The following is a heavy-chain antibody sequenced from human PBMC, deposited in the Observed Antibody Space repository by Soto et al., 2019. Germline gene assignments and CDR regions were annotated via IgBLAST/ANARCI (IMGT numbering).Heavy chain of an antibody. V-gene: IGHV1-69*08. D-gene: IGHD2-2*01. CDR2: IIPIFGIP. CDR1: GGTFSRYS. CDR3: AREDRDRETGLVPAAIDGMDV. Sequence: QVQLVQSGAEVKKPGSSVKVSCKASGGTFSRYSITWVRQAPGHGLEWIGRIIPIFGIPTYAQKFQGRVTCTGDESTSTAYRELSSLRSDDTAVYYCAREDRDRETGLVPAAIDGMDVWGQGTTVTVSS. J-gene: IGHJ6*02.